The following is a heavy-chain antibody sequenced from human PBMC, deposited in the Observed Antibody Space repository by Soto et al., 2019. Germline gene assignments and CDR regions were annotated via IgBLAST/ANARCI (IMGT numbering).Heavy chain of an antibody. V-gene: IGHV1-46*01. CDR3: ARSSGGNFGIIIEGSTRFDP. CDR1: GDTFTSYY. J-gene: IGHJ5*02. CDR2: INPHGGST. D-gene: IGHD3-3*01. Sequence: ASVKVSCKAPGDTFTSYYLNWVRQAPGQGLEWMGVINPHGGSTKYAQKFRGRITMTRDTSRSTVYMELSSLRSDDTAIYYCARSSGGNFGIIIEGSTRFDPWGQGTLVTGAS.